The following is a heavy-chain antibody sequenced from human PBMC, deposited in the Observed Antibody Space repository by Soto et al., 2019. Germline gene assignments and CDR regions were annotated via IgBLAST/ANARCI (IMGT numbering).Heavy chain of an antibody. Sequence: QVQLQESGPGLVKPSETLSLTCTVSGGSVSSGSYYWSLIRQPPGQGLEWIGYIYYSGSTNYNPSLKSRVTISVDTSKHQFSLKLSSVTAADTAVYYCATYYYDSSGYYGGLGFEYWGQGNLVTVSS. CDR1: GGSVSSGSYY. V-gene: IGHV4-61*01. CDR2: IYYSGST. CDR3: ATYYYDSSGYYGGLGFEY. J-gene: IGHJ4*02. D-gene: IGHD3-22*01.